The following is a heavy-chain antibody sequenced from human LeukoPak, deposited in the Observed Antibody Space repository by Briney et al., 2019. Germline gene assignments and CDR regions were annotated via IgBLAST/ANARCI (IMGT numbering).Heavy chain of an antibody. Sequence: ASVKVSCKASGYTFTSYDINWVRQAPGQGLEWMGWINPNSGGTNYAQKFQGRVTMTRDTSISTAYMELSRLRSDDTAVYYCAGLGYCSSTSCHGLDYYYYYMDVWGKGTTVTVSS. CDR3: AGLGYCSSTSCHGLDYYYYYMDV. CDR1: GYTFTSYD. V-gene: IGHV1-2*02. CDR2: INPNSGGT. J-gene: IGHJ6*03. D-gene: IGHD2-2*01.